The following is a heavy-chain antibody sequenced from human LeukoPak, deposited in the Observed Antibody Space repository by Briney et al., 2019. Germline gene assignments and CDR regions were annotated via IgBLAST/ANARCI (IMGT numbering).Heavy chain of an antibody. CDR1: GYTFTSYD. V-gene: IGHV1-8*01. CDR3: ARGQGSSSWYYFDY. CDR2: MNPNSGNT. Sequence: VASVKVSCKASGYTFTSYDINWVRQATGQGLEWMGWMNPNSGNTGYAQKFQGRVTMTRNTSISTAYMELSSLRSEDTAVYYCARGQGSSSWYYFDYWGQGTLVTVSS. J-gene: IGHJ4*02. D-gene: IGHD6-13*01.